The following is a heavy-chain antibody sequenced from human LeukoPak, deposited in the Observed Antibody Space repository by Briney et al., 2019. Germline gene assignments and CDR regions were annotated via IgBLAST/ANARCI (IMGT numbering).Heavy chain of an antibody. V-gene: IGHV3-66*01. Sequence: GGSLRLSCAASGFTASTNCMSWVRQAPGKGLEWVSVIYGGVNTVYADSVQGRFTISRDNSENTLYLQMNSLRAEDTAVYYCAKSPKTGFLFDYWGKGTLVTVSS. CDR2: IYGGVNT. CDR3: AKSPKTGFLFDY. J-gene: IGHJ4*02. CDR1: GFTASTNC. D-gene: IGHD1-1*01.